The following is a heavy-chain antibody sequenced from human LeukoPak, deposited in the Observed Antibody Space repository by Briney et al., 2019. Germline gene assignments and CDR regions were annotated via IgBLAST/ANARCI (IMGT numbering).Heavy chain of an antibody. D-gene: IGHD3-10*01. V-gene: IGHV2-70*01. CDR3: ARMRYYYGSIDP. CDR2: IDWDDDK. CDR1: GFSLSTSGMC. Sequence: ESGPALVKPTQTLTLTCSFSGFSLSTSGMCVSWIRQPPGKALEWLALIDWDDDKYYSTSLKTRLTISKDTSKNQVVLTMTNMDPVGTATYYCARMRYYYGSIDPWGQGTLVTVSS. J-gene: IGHJ5*02.